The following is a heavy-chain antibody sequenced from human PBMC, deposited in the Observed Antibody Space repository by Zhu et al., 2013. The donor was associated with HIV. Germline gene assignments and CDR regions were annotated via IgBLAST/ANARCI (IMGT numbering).Heavy chain of an antibody. CDR3: AREQWLVLFAGRWNKRGGMDV. J-gene: IGHJ6*02. Sequence: VQLVESGGGVVQPGRSLRLSCAASGFTFSSYGMHWVRQAPGKGLEWVAVISYDGSNKYYADSVKGRFTISRDNSKNTLYLQMNSLRAEDTAVYYCAREQWLVLFAGRWNKRGGMDVWGQGTTVTVSS. CDR1: GFTFSSYG. CDR2: ISYDGSNK. D-gene: IGHD6-19*01. V-gene: IGHV3-30*03.